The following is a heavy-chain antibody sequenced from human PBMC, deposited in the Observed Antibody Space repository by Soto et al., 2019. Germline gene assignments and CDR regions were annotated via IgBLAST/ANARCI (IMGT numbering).Heavy chain of an antibody. CDR1: AGSFRGYY. CDR3: ARARRRGYKLDY. V-gene: IGHV4-34*12. D-gene: IGHD5-18*01. CDR2: IIHSGNT. Sequence: SATLSLTCALYAGSFRGYYWSWIRPPPWKGLEWIGEIIHSGNTHYNPSSKSRVTISVGTSKNWFSLKLSSVTATDTAVYYCARARRRGYKLDYWGQGTLVAVSS. J-gene: IGHJ4*02.